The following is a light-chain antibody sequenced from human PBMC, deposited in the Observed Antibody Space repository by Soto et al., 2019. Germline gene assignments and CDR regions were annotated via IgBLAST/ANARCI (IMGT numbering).Light chain of an antibody. V-gene: IGLV1-40*01. J-gene: IGLJ1*01. Sequence: QSVLTQPPSVSGAPGQRVTISCTGSSSNIGAGYDVHWYQQLPGTAPKLLIYGNSNRPSGVPDRFSGSKSGNTASLTISGLQAEDEADYYCISYTGSSASYVFGTGTKVTVL. CDR1: SSNIGAGYD. CDR2: GNS. CDR3: ISYTGSSASYV.